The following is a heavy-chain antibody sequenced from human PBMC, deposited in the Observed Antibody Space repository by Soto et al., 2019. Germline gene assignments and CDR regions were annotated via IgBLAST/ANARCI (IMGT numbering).Heavy chain of an antibody. CDR3: ARDRLEGYCSSTSCHYYYYYMDV. V-gene: IGHV3-33*01. J-gene: IGHJ6*03. CDR2: IWYDGSNK. D-gene: IGHD2-2*01. Sequence: GGSLRLSCAASGFTFSSYGMHWVRQAPGKGLEWVAVIWYDGSNKYYADSVKGRFTISRDNSKNTLYLQMNSLRAEDTAVYYCARDRLEGYCSSTSCHYYYYYMDVWGKGTTVTVSS. CDR1: GFTFSSYG.